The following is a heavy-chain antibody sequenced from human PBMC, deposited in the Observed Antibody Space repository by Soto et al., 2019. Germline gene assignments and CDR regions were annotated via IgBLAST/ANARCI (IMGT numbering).Heavy chain of an antibody. J-gene: IGHJ6*02. V-gene: IGHV3-73*01. CDR2: IRSKDNSYAT. D-gene: IGHD5-18*01. Sequence: LRLSCAASGFTFSGSAMHWVRQASGKGLEWVGRIRSKDNSYATAYAASVKGRFTISRDDSKNTAYLQMNSLKTEDTAVYYCTVSRGYSYGPLDYYYGMDVWGQGTTVTVSS. CDR1: GFTFSGSA. CDR3: TVSRGYSYGPLDYYYGMDV.